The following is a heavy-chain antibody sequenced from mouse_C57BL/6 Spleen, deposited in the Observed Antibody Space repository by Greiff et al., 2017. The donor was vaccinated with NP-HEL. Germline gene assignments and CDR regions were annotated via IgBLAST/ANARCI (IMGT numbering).Heavy chain of an antibody. Sequence: QVQLKQSGAELAKPGASVKLSCKASGYTFTSYWMHWVKQRPGQGLEWIGYINPSSGYTKYNQKFKDKATLTADKSSSTAYMQLSSLTYEDSAVYYCARRVFTVAYAMDYWGQGTSVTVSS. CDR1: GYTFTSYW. V-gene: IGHV1-7*01. J-gene: IGHJ4*01. CDR2: INPSSGYT. D-gene: IGHD1-1*01. CDR3: ARRVFTVAYAMDY.